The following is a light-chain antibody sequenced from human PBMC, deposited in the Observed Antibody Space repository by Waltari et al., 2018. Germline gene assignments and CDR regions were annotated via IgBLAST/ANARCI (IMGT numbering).Light chain of an antibody. V-gene: IGLV3-1*01. J-gene: IGLJ2*01. CDR3: QAWDSGTAHVV. CDR1: KLGDKY. Sequence: SYELTQPPSVSVSPGQTATITCSGDKLGDKYACWYQQKPGQSPVLVISEDNKRPSGNPERFAGSNSRNTATLTISGTQTMDEADYYCQAWDSGTAHVVFGGGTKLTVL. CDR2: EDN.